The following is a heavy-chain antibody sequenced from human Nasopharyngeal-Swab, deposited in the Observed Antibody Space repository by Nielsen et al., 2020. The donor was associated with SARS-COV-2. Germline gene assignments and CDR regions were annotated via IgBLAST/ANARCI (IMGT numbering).Heavy chain of an antibody. CDR3: AKDRSSSGLDY. J-gene: IGHJ4*02. V-gene: IGHV3-23*01. CDR2: ISGSGGST. CDR1: GFTFSGYA. Sequence: GESLKIFCVVSGFTFSGYAMSWVRQAPGKGLEWVSAISGSGGSTYYADSVKGRFTISRDNSKNTLYLQMNSLRAEDTAVYYCAKDRSSSGLDYWGQGTLVTVSS. D-gene: IGHD6-19*01.